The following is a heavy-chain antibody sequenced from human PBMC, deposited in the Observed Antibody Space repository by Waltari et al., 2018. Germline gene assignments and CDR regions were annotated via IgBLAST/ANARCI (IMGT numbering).Heavy chain of an antibody. D-gene: IGHD3-10*01. CDR2: INPDGSGK. CDR1: GFTFSSSW. J-gene: IGHJ4*02. Sequence: EVQLVESGGVLVQPGGSLRLSCVVSGFTFSSSWMDWVRQAPGEGLEGLATINPDGSGKYYVDSVKGRFTVSRDNAKNSLYLQMSSLRVEDTAVYYCTTDRWFGYFDYWGQGTLVTVSS. V-gene: IGHV3-7*01. CDR3: TTDRWFGYFDY.